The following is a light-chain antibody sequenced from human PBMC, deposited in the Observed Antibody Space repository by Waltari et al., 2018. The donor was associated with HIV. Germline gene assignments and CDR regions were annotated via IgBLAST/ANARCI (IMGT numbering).Light chain of an antibody. J-gene: IGKJ2*03. CDR3: QHYNSYPYS. CDR2: KAS. V-gene: IGKV1-5*03. CDR1: QSISSL. Sequence: DIQMTQSPSTLSASVGDRVTITCRASQSISSLLAWYQQKPGKAPKLLIQKASTLETGVPSRFSGSGSGTEFTLTISSLQPDDFAAYYCQHYNSYPYSFGQGTKLEIK.